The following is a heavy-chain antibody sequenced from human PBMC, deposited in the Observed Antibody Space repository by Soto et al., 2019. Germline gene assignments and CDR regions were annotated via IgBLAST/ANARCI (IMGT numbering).Heavy chain of an antibody. CDR2: TSYDESSK. V-gene: IGHV3-30*18. CDR1: GFTFSSYG. D-gene: IGHD6-19*01. Sequence: QVQLVESGGGVVQPGRSLRLSCAASGFTFSSYGMHWVRQAPGKGLEWVAVTSYDESSKYYADSVKGRFTISRDNSKNTLYLQMNSLRIEDTAVYYCAKPTVAGSNDLDYWSQGTLVTVSS. J-gene: IGHJ4*02. CDR3: AKPTVAGSNDLDY.